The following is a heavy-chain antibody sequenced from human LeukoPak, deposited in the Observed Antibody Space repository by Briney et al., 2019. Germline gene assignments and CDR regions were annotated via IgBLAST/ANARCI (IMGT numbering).Heavy chain of an antibody. CDR2: IYYSGST. D-gene: IGHD1-1*01. V-gene: IGHV4-59*12. Sequence: SETLSLTCTVSGGSISSYYWSWIRQPPGKGLEWIGYIYYSGSTNYNPSLKSRVTISVDTSKNQFSLKLSSVTAADTAVYYCARDHVPNDSPGDYYYYYYMDVWGKGTTVTVSS. CDR3: ARDHVPNDSPGDYYYYYYMDV. J-gene: IGHJ6*03. CDR1: GGSISSYY.